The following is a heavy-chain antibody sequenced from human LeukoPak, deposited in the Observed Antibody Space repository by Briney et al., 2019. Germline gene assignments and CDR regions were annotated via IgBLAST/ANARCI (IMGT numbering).Heavy chain of an antibody. J-gene: IGHJ4*02. CDR3: ARGRGSSSWYSDY. D-gene: IGHD6-13*01. V-gene: IGHV4-34*01. Sequence: SETLSLTCNVSGASISSYYWTWIRQPPGKGLEWIGEINHSGSTNYNPSLKSRVTISVDTSKNQFSLKLSSVTAADTAVYYCARGRGSSSWYSDYWGQGTLVTVSS. CDR2: INHSGST. CDR1: GASISSYY.